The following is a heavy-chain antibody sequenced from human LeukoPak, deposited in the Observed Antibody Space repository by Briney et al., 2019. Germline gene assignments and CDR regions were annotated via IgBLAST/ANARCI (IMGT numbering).Heavy chain of an antibody. J-gene: IGHJ4*02. CDR3: ASTPRGSSSHWLYHFDY. Sequence: GASVKVPCKASGGTFSSYTISWVRQAPGQGLEWMGRIIPILGIANYAQKFQGRVTITADKSTSTAYMELSSLRSEDTAVYYCASTPRGSSSHWLYHFDYWGQGTLVTVSS. CDR2: IIPILGIA. CDR1: GGTFSSYT. V-gene: IGHV1-69*02. D-gene: IGHD6-6*01.